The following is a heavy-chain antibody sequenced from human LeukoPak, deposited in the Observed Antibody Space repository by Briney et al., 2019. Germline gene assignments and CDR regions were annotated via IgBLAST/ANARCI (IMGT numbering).Heavy chain of an antibody. V-gene: IGHV1-18*01. Sequence: ASVKVSCKASGYTFTIYNINWVRQAPGQGLEWMGWISGYNGNTNYAQKLQGRVTMTTDTSTSTAYMELRSLKSDDTAVYYCARGASRSFDYWGQGTLVTVSS. CDR1: GYTFTIYN. CDR3: ARGASRSFDY. CDR2: ISGYNGNT. J-gene: IGHJ4*02.